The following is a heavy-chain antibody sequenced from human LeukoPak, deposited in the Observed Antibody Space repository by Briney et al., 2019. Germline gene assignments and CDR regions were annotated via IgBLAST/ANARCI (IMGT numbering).Heavy chain of an antibody. J-gene: IGHJ5*02. CDR1: GDSFDNSYC. Sequence: SETLSLSCTVSGDSFDNSYCWTWVRQPPGKRPEWIGTIYSSEYTYYHPSLRSRPTISADTSRNMFSMKLNSVTAADTAVYYCARGSDDYKLGNHWGHGTLVTVSS. D-gene: IGHD5-24*01. CDR2: IYSSEYT. CDR3: ARGSDDYKLGNH. V-gene: IGHV4-39*01.